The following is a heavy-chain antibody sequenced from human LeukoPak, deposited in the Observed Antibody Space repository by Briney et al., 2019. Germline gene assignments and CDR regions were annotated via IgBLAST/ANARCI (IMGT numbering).Heavy chain of an antibody. V-gene: IGHV3-66*01. J-gene: IGHJ6*03. CDR2: IYSGGST. CDR1: GFTVSSNY. D-gene: IGHD4-23*01. Sequence: PGGSLRLSCSASGFTVSSNYMSWVRQAPGKGLEWVSVIYSGGSTYYADSVKGRFTISRDNAKNLLYLQMNSLRAEDTAVYYCARDRWRSIHYYYYYYMDVWGKGTTVTVSS. CDR3: ARDRWRSIHYYYYYYMDV.